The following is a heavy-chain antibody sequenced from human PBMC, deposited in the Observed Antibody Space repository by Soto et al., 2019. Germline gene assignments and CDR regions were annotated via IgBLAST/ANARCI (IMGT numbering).Heavy chain of an antibody. CDR3: AKERLATVVTPFDY. Sequence: GGSLRLSWAASGFTFSSYGMHWVRPATGKGLEWVAVISYDGSNKYYADSVKGRFTISRDNSKNTLYLQMNSLRAEDTAVYYCAKERLATVVTPFDYWGQGTLVTVSS. CDR1: GFTFSSYG. D-gene: IGHD4-17*01. V-gene: IGHV3-30*18. CDR2: ISYDGSNK. J-gene: IGHJ4*02.